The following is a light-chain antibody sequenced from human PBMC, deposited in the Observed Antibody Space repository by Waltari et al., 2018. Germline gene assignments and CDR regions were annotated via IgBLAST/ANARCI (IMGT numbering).Light chain of an antibody. CDR2: DFN. J-gene: IGLJ1*01. Sequence: QSALTQPASVSGSPGQPITISCTGTSSDVGGYNYVSWYQQHPGKAPKLMIYDFNKLPSGVSNLFSGSKSGNTASLTISGLQAEDEADYYCCSYSSSSTLYVFGTGTKVTIL. CDR3: CSYSSSSTLYV. V-gene: IGLV2-14*01. CDR1: SSDVGGYNY.